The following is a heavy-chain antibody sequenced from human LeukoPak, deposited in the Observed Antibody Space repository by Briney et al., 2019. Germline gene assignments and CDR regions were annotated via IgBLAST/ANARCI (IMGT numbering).Heavy chain of an antibody. CDR1: GFTFSSYW. V-gene: IGHV3-7*01. D-gene: IGHD6-19*01. Sequence: GGSLRLSCAASGFTFSSYWMSWVRQAPGKGLEWVANIKQDGSEKYYVDSVKGRFTISRDNAKNSLYLQMNSLRDEDTAVYYCARDARIAVAEYYYGMDVWGQGTTVTVSS. CDR3: ARDARIAVAEYYYGMDV. J-gene: IGHJ6*02. CDR2: IKQDGSEK.